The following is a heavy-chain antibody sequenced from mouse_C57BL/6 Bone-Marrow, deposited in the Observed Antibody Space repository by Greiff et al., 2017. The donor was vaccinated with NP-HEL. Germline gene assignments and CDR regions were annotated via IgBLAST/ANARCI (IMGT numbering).Heavy chain of an antibody. CDR2: IDPSDSYT. Sequence: VQLQQPGAELVMPGASVKLSCKASGYTFTSYWMHWVKQRPGQGLEWIGEIDPSDSYTNYNQKFKGKSTLTVDKSSSTAYMQLSSLTSEDSAVYYCARWGDGYYPAWFAYWGQGTLVTVSA. CDR1: GYTFTSYW. J-gene: IGHJ3*01. D-gene: IGHD2-3*01. V-gene: IGHV1-69*01. CDR3: ARWGDGYYPAWFAY.